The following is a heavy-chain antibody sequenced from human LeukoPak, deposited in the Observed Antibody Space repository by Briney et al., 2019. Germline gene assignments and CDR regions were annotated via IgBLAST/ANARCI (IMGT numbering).Heavy chain of an antibody. CDR1: GFALSSYW. J-gene: IGHJ4*02. V-gene: IGHV3-7*01. CDR3: GGVARNYDFWSGPTDYLDF. CDR2: IKEDGSEK. Sequence: GGSLRLSCAASGFALSSYWMTSVRQAPGKGLEWVANIKEDGSEKYYVDSVKGRFTISRDNAKNSLYLQMNSLRAEDTAVYYCGGVARNYDFWSGPTDYLDFWGQGTLVTVSA. D-gene: IGHD3-3*01.